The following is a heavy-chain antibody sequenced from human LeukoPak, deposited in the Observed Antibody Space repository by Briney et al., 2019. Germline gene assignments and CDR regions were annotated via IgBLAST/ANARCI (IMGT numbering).Heavy chain of an antibody. CDR2: IYYRGST. CDR3: ARGFRGTADY. V-gene: IGHV4-59*01. J-gene: IGHJ4*02. D-gene: IGHD1-1*01. CDR1: GGSISSYY. Sequence: SETLSLTCTVSGGSISSYYWSWIRQPPGKGLEWIGYIYYRGSTNYNPSLKSRVTISVDTSKNQFSLKLSSVTAADTAVYYCARGFRGTADYWGQGTLVTVSS.